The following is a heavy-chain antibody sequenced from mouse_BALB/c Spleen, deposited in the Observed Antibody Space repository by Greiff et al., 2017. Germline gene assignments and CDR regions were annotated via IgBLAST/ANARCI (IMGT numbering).Heavy chain of an antibody. CDR1: GYAFSSYW. V-gene: IGHV1-80*01. CDR3: ARSYGNYPLYYAMDY. D-gene: IGHD2-1*01. Sequence: VQLQQSGAELVRPGSSVKISCKASGYAFSSYWMNWVKQRPGQGLEWIGQIYPGDGDTNYNGKFKGKATLTADKSSSTAYMQLSSLTSEDSAVYFCARSYGNYPLYYAMDYWGQGTSVTVSS. J-gene: IGHJ4*01. CDR2: IYPGDGDT.